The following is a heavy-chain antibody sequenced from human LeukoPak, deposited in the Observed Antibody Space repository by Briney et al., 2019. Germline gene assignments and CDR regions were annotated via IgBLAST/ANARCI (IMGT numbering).Heavy chain of an antibody. CDR3: ASRGANYYDSSGYYYD. V-gene: IGHV4-38-2*01. CDR2: IYHSGST. Sequence: SETLSLTCAVSGYSISSGYYWGWIRQPPGKGLEWIGSIYHSGSTYYNPYLKSRVTISVDTSKNQFSLKLSSVTAADTAVYYCASRGANYYDSSGYYYDWGQGTLVTVSS. CDR1: GYSISSGYY. J-gene: IGHJ4*02. D-gene: IGHD3-22*01.